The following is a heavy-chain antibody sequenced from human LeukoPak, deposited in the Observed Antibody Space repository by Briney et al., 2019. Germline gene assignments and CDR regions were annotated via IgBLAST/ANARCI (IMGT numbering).Heavy chain of an antibody. CDR1: GYTFTSYD. Sequence: ASVKVSCKASGYTFTSYDINWVRQATGQGLVAMGWMNPNSGNTGYAQKFQGRVTISRNTSISTSYMELSSLRSEDTAVYYCARVGVGYYYYMDVWGKGTTVTVSS. D-gene: IGHD3-16*01. J-gene: IGHJ6*03. CDR2: MNPNSGNT. CDR3: ARVGVGYYYYMDV. V-gene: IGHV1-8*03.